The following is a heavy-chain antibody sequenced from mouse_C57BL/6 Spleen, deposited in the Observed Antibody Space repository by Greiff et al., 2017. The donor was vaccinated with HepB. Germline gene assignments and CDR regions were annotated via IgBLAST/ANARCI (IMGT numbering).Heavy chain of an antibody. CDR1: GYAFSSSW. Sequence: QVQLKESGPELVKPGASVKISCKASGYAFSSSWMNWVKQRPGKGLEWIGRIYPGDGDTNYNGKFKGKATLTADKSSSTAYMQLSSLTSEDSAVYFCARSGGFAYWGQGTLVTVSA. J-gene: IGHJ3*01. V-gene: IGHV1-82*01. CDR2: IYPGDGDT. CDR3: ARSGGFAY. D-gene: IGHD3-1*01.